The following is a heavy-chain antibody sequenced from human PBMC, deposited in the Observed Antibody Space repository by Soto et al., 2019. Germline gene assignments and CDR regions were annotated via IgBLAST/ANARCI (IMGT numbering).Heavy chain of an antibody. J-gene: IGHJ4*02. D-gene: IGHD3-10*01. Sequence: QVQMVESGGGVVQPGRSLRLYCAASGFTFSSYAMHWVRQAPGKGLEWVAVISYDGSNKYYADSVKGRFTISRDNSKNTLYLQMNSLRGEDTAVYFCARPPGRAIHYWVQGTLVTVSS. CDR2: ISYDGSNK. CDR1: GFTFSSYA. CDR3: ARPPGRAIHY. V-gene: IGHV3-30-3*01.